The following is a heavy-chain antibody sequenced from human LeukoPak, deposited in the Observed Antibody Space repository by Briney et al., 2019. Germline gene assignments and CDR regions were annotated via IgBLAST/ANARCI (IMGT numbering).Heavy chain of an antibody. J-gene: IGHJ4*02. D-gene: IGHD4-17*01. V-gene: IGHV4-59*01. CDR1: GGSISTYY. CDR3: ASGYGDYIGY. CDR2: IYHSGST. Sequence: SETLSLTCTVSGGSISTYYWNWIRQPPGKGLEWIGYIYHSGSTNYNPSLQSRVTISVDTSKNQFSLNLNSVTAADAAVYYCASGYGDYIGYWGQGTLVTVSS.